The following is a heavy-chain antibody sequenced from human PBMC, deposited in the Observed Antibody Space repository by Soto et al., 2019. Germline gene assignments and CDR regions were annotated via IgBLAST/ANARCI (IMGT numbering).Heavy chain of an antibody. CDR1: GGTFSSYA. CDR3: ASALVPAADGELWYGEHFDY. Sequence: QVQLVQSGAAVKKPGSSVKVSCKASGGTFSSYAISWVRQAPGQGLEWMGGIIPIFGTANYAQKFQGRVTITADESTSTAYMERSSLRSEDTAVYYCASALVPAADGELWYGEHFDYWGQGTLVTVSS. D-gene: IGHD2-2*01. J-gene: IGHJ4*02. V-gene: IGHV1-69*12. CDR2: IIPIFGTA.